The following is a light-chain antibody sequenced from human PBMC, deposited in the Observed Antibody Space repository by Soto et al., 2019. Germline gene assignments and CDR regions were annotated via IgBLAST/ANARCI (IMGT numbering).Light chain of an antibody. Sequence: IQMTQFPSKRSSSLGDRASSTWGASQTITRWMAWYQQKQGKAPKLLIYDASTLESGVPSRFSGSGSETDGTITISSLQTKDGATYACQQRYSTTWTFGQGTKVDIK. CDR3: QQRYSTTWT. CDR2: DAS. CDR1: QTITRW. J-gene: IGKJ1*01. V-gene: IGKV1-39*01.